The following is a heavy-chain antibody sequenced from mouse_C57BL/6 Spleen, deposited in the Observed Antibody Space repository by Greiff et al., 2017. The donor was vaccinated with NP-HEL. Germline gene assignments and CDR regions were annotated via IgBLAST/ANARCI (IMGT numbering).Heavy chain of an antibody. CDR2: IYPSDSET. CDR3: ARRGGITTVVRAMDY. CDR1: GYTFTSYW. D-gene: IGHD1-1*01. J-gene: IGHJ4*01. Sequence: QVQLQQPGAELVGPGSSVKLSCKASGYTFTSYWMDWVKQRPGQGLEWIGNIYPSDSETHYNQKFKDKATLTVDKSSSTAYMQLSSLTSEDSAVYYCARRGGITTVVRAMDYWGQGTSVTVSS. V-gene: IGHV1-61*01.